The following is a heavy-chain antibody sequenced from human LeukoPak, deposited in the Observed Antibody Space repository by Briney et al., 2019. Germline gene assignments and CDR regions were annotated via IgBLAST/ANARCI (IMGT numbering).Heavy chain of an antibody. Sequence: ASVKVSCKASGYTFTGYYMHWVRQAPGQGLEWMGWINPNSGGTNYAQKFRGRVTMTRDTSISTAYMELSRLRSDDTAVYYCARDRSVGAANNWFDPWGQGTLVTVSS. CDR1: GYTFTGYY. CDR2: INPNSGGT. J-gene: IGHJ5*02. V-gene: IGHV1-2*02. D-gene: IGHD2-15*01. CDR3: ARDRSVGAANNWFDP.